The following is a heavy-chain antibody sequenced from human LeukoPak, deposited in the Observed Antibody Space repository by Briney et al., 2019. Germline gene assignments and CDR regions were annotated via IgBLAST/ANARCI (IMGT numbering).Heavy chain of an antibody. CDR3: ARGGGDPKYSSSWGLSYYYYMDV. CDR2: IYTSGST. Sequence: PSETLSLTCTVSGNSISSGDNYWSWIRQPAGKGLEWIGRIYTSGSTNYNPSLKSRVTMSVDTSKNQFSLKLSSVTAADTAVYYCARGGGDPKYSSSWGLSYYYYMDVWGKGTTVTISS. D-gene: IGHD6-13*01. CDR1: GNSISSGDNY. J-gene: IGHJ6*03. V-gene: IGHV4-61*02.